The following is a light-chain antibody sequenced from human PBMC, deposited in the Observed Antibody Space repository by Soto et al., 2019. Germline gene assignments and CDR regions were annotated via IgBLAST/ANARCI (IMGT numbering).Light chain of an antibody. CDR3: GTWDSSLSAHAV. J-gene: IGLJ7*01. CDR2: DNN. Sequence: QSVLTQPPSVSAAPGQKVTISCSGSSSNIGNNYVSWYQQLPGTAPKLLIYDNNKRPSGIPDRFSGSKSGTSATLGITGLQTGDEAVYYCGTWDSSLSAHAVFGGGTQLTVL. V-gene: IGLV1-51*01. CDR1: SSNIGNNY.